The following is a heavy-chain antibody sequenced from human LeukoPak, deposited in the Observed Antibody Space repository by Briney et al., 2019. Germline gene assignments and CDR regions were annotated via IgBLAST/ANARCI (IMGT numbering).Heavy chain of an antibody. Sequence: VASVTVSCKASGGTFSSYAISWVRQAPGQGLEWMGRIIPIFGTANYAQKFQGRVTITTDESTSTAYMELSSLRSEDTAVYYCARGGTGTTYYYYYYMDVWGKGTTVTVSS. D-gene: IGHD1-7*01. CDR2: IIPIFGTA. J-gene: IGHJ6*03. CDR1: GGTFSSYA. CDR3: ARGGTGTTYYYYYYMDV. V-gene: IGHV1-69*05.